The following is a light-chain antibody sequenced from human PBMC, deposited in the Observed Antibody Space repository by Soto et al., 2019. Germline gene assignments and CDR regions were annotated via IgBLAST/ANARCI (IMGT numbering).Light chain of an antibody. CDR3: NSYTSSSTYV. J-gene: IGLJ1*01. CDR2: DVS. Sequence: QSVLTQPASVSGSPGQSITISCTGTTSVVGRYNYVSWYQQHPGKAPKLIIYDVSNRPSGFSNRFSGSKSGNTASLTISGLQAEDEADYYCNSYTSSSTYVFGTGTKVTVL. V-gene: IGLV2-14*01. CDR1: TSVVGRYNY.